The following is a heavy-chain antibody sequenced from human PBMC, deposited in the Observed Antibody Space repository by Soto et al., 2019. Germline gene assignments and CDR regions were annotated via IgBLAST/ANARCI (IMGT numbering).Heavy chain of an antibody. Sequence: QVQLVESGGGVVQPGRSLRLSCAATGFNFSSYGMHWVRQAPGKGLEWVAVIWYDGSKKHYADSLKGRFTISRDDSKNTLYLQMSSLIVDDTAVYHCARDLGNLAAGVAYVYDYWGQVTLVTVSS. D-gene: IGHD6-13*01. CDR3: ARDLGNLAAGVAYVYDY. CDR1: GFNFSSYG. V-gene: IGHV3-33*01. J-gene: IGHJ4*02. CDR2: IWYDGSKK.